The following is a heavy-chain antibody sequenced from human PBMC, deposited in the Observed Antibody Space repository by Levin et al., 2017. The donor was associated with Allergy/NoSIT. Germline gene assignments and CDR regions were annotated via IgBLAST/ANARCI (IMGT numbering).Heavy chain of an antibody. CDR3: ARHWGGTAMVTDWYFDL. J-gene: IGHJ2*01. Sequence: GESLKISCKGSGYSFTSYWIGWVRQMPGKGLEWMGIIYPGDSDTRYSPSFQGQVTISADKSISTAYLQWSSLKASDTAMYYCARHWGGTAMVTDWYFDLWGRGTLVTVSS. V-gene: IGHV5-51*01. D-gene: IGHD5-18*01. CDR1: GYSFTSYW. CDR2: IYPGDSDT.